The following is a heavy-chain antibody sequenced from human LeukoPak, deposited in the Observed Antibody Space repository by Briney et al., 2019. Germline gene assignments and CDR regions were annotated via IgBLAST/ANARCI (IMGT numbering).Heavy chain of an antibody. CDR1: GFTFSNYE. CDR2: ISSSSSYI. Sequence: GGSLRLSCAASGFTFSNYEMNWVRQAPGKGLEWVSYISSSSSYIYYADSVKGRFTISRDNAKNSLYLQMNSLRAEDTAVYYCARDLAVAATFDYWGQGTLVTVSS. J-gene: IGHJ4*02. D-gene: IGHD6-19*01. CDR3: ARDLAVAATFDY. V-gene: IGHV3-21*05.